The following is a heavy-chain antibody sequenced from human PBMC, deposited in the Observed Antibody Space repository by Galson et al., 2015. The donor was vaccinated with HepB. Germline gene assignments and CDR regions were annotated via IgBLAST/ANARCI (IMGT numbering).Heavy chain of an antibody. CDR1: GFTFSSYA. D-gene: IGHD6-13*01. Sequence: LRLSCAASGFTFSSYAMHWVRQAPGKGLEWVAVISYDGSNKYYADSVKGRFTISRDNSKNTLYLQMNSLRAEDTAVYYCARDRGSSFDYWGQGTLVTVSS. CDR3: ARDRGSSFDY. V-gene: IGHV3-30*04. CDR2: ISYDGSNK. J-gene: IGHJ4*02.